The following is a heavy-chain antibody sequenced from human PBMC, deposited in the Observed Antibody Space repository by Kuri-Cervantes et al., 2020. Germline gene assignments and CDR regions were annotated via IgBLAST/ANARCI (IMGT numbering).Heavy chain of an antibody. Sequence: ASVKVSCKASGYTFTAYYIHWVRQAPGQGLEWLAWINPNSGDTHYAQKFQGRVTMTTDTSTDTGYMELRSLRSDDTAIYYCARSGGCDSSGCYSGVYSHYYMDVWGKGTTVTVSS. CDR2: INPNSGDT. V-gene: IGHV1-2*02. D-gene: IGHD2-2*01. J-gene: IGHJ6*03. CDR3: ARSGGCDSSGCYSGVYSHYYMDV. CDR1: GYTFTAYY.